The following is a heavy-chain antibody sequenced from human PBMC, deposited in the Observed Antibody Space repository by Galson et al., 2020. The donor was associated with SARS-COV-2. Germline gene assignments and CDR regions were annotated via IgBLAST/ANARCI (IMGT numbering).Heavy chain of an antibody. J-gene: IGHJ6*02. CDR2: IWYDGSTK. V-gene: IGHV3-33*01. Sequence: GGSLRLSCAASGFTFSSYGMHWVRQAPGKGLEWVAVIWYDGSTKYYADSVKGRFTISRDNSKNTLYLQMNSLRAEDTAVYYCARDTYYYDSSGYYYPYYYYYGMDVWGQGTTVTVSS. CDR1: GFTFSSYG. D-gene: IGHD3-22*01. CDR3: ARDTYYYDSSGYYYPYYYYYGMDV.